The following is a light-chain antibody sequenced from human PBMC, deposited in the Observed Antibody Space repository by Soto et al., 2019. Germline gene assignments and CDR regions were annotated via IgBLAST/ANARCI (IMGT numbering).Light chain of an antibody. V-gene: IGLV2-14*03. CDR1: SSDVGGYNY. CDR3: ISFTSRHIYV. Sequence: QSVLTQAAAVSGCPGQSITISCTGTSSDVGGYNYVSWYQQHPGRAPKLIIYDATNRPSGISNRFSGSKSGNTASLTISGLQTEDEADYYCISFTSRHIYVFGTGTKVTVL. J-gene: IGLJ1*01. CDR2: DAT.